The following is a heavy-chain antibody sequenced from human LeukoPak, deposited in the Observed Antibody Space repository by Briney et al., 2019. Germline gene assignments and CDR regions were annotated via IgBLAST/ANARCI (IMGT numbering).Heavy chain of an antibody. V-gene: IGHV4-4*07. CDR3: ARDPDLYCSGGSCYSFF. CDR1: GGPISSYY. J-gene: IGHJ2*01. D-gene: IGHD2-15*01. Sequence: PSETLSLTCTVSGGPISSYYWSWIRQPAGKGLEWIGRIYTSGSTNYNPSLKSRVTMSVDTSKNQFSLKLSSVTAADTAVYYCARDPDLYCSGGSCYSFFWGRGTLVTVSS. CDR2: IYTSGST.